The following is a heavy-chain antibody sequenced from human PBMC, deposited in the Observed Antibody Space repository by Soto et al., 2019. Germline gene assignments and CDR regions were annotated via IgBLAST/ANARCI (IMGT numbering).Heavy chain of an antibody. CDR2: ISAYNGNT. Sequence: QVQLVQSGAEVKKPGASVKVSCKASGYTFTSYGISWVRQAPGQGLEWMGWISAYNGNTNHAQKLQGRVTMTTDTSTSTAYMELRSLRSDDTAVYYCASRRVSFIGGNTLDLDWWYWGQGTLVTVSS. J-gene: IGHJ4*02. D-gene: IGHD2-15*01. CDR3: ASRRVSFIGGNTLDLDWWY. CDR1: GYTFTSYG. V-gene: IGHV1-18*01.